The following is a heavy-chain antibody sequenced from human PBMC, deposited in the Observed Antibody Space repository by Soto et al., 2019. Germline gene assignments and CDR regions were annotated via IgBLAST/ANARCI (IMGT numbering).Heavy chain of an antibody. D-gene: IGHD3-22*01. J-gene: IGHJ4*02. CDR3: ARISSVAGGYYLYFDY. CDR2: INAGNGNT. CDR1: GYTFTSYA. V-gene: IGHV1-3*01. Sequence: ASVKVSCKAFGYTFTSYAMHWVRQAPGQRLEWMGWINAGNGNTKYSQKFQGRVTITRDTSASTAYMELSSLRSEDTAVYYCARISSVAGGYYLYFDYWGQGTLVTVS.